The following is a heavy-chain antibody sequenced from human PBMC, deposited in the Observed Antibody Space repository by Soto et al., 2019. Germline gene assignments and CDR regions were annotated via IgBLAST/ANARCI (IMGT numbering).Heavy chain of an antibody. CDR3: EREWPQKWFDP. Sequence: PSETLSLTCTVSGGSISSGGYYWSWIRQHPGKGLEWIGYIYYSGNTFYNPSLKSRLTISIDTSKNQFSLKLSSVTAADTAVYYCEREWPQKWFDPWGQGTLVTVSS. J-gene: IGHJ5*02. CDR1: GGSISSGGYY. CDR2: IYYSGNT. V-gene: IGHV4-31*03.